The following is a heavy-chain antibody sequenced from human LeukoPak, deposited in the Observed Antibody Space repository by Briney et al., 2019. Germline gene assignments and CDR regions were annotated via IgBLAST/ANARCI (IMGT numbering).Heavy chain of an antibody. J-gene: IGHJ4*02. D-gene: IGHD6-6*01. Sequence: GASXXXXXKTSGYTFTDYYIHRMRQAPGQGLEWMGWINSNSGGISYAQKFQGRVTLTRDTPARTVFMELNRLTSDDTAVYYCARTSIAARRADFDYWGQGTVVTVSS. CDR2: INSNSGGI. CDR1: GYTFTDYY. V-gene: IGHV1-2*02. CDR3: ARTSIAARRADFDY.